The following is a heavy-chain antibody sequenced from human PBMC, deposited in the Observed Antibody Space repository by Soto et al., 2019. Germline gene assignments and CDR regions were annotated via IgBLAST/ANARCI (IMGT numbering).Heavy chain of an antibody. CDR3: ALKRVGYNHFDY. CDR1: GFTFSTYV. J-gene: IGHJ4*02. CDR2: IDGSGGTT. Sequence: GGSLRLSCAASGFTFSTYVMVWVRQAPGKGLDWVSTIDGSGGTTHYADSVKGRFTISRDNYMNTLFLQMNSLRAEDTAVYYCALKRVGYNHFDYWGQGTLVTVSS. V-gene: IGHV3-23*01. D-gene: IGHD5-12*01.